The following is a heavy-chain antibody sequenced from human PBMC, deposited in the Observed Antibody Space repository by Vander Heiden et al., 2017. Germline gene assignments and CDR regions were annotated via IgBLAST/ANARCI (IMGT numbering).Heavy chain of an antibody. Sequence: QLQLQESGPGLVKPSETLSLTCTVSGGSISSSSYSWGWIRQPPGKGLEWIGSIYYSGSTDDNPSLKSRVTISVDTPKNQFSMKLSSVTAADTAVYYVARRYDFWSGYYWGQGTLVTVYS. J-gene: IGHJ4*02. V-gene: IGHV4-39*01. CDR2: IYYSGST. CDR3: ARRYDFWSGYY. CDR1: GGSISSSSYS. D-gene: IGHD3-3*01.